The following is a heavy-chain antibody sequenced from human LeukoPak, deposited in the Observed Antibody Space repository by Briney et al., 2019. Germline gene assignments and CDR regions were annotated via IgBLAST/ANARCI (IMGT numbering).Heavy chain of an antibody. CDR1: GYTFTSYD. Sequence: ASVKVSCKASGYTFTSYDINWVRQATGQGLEWMGWMNPNSGNTGYAQKFQGRVTMTRNTSISTAYMELSSLRSEDTAVYYCARGFGYCSSTSCPPVDWFDPWGQGTLDTVSS. V-gene: IGHV1-8*01. CDR2: MNPNSGNT. D-gene: IGHD2-2*03. CDR3: ARGFGYCSSTSCPPVDWFDP. J-gene: IGHJ5*02.